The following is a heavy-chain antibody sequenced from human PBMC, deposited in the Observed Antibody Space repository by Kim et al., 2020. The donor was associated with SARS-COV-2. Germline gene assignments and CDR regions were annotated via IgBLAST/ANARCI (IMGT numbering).Heavy chain of an antibody. V-gene: IGHV1-8*01. CDR1: GYTFTSYD. Sequence: ASVKVSCKASGYTFTSYDINWVRQATGQGLEWMGWMNPNSGNTGYAQKFQGRVTMTRNTSISTAYMELSSLRSEDTAVYYCARGPSSYYDFWSGYSSYYYYMDVWGKGTTVTVSS. CDR2: MNPNSGNT. D-gene: IGHD3-3*01. J-gene: IGHJ6*03. CDR3: ARGPSSYYDFWSGYSSYYYYMDV.